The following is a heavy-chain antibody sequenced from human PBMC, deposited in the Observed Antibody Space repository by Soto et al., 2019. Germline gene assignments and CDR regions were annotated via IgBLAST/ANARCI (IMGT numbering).Heavy chain of an antibody. V-gene: IGHV4-39*01. CDR2: IHYSGTT. CDR3: ARRGSASYWIDY. J-gene: IGHJ4*02. CDR1: GGSISSSDYY. Sequence: SETLSLTCSVSGGSISSSDYYWGWILQPPGTGLEWIGSIHYSGTTYYNPSLKSRVTISVDTSKNQFSLKLTSVTAADTAVYYCARRGSASYWIDYWGQGTLVTVSS. D-gene: IGHD3-10*01.